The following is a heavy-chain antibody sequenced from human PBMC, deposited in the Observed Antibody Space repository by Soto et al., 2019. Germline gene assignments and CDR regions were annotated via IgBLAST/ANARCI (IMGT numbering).Heavy chain of an antibody. CDR3: ARAVYYESSGPYDY. D-gene: IGHD3-22*01. CDR2: IYYSGST. J-gene: IGHJ4*02. Sequence: SETLSLTCTVSGGSVSSGSYYWSWIRQPPGKGLEWIGYIYYSGSTNYNPSLKSRVTISVDTSKNQFSLKLSSVTAADTAVYYCARAVYYESSGPYDYWGQGTLVTVSS. CDR1: GGSVSSGSYY. V-gene: IGHV4-61*01.